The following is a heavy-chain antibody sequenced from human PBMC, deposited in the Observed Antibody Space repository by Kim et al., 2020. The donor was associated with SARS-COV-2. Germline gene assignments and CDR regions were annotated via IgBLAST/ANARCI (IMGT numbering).Heavy chain of an antibody. CDR3: ARVSVCSSTSCSPDY. V-gene: IGHV4-31*03. J-gene: IGHJ4*02. D-gene: IGHD2-2*01. CDR2: IIYSGST. Sequence: SETLSLTCTVSGGSISSFAYYWNWIRQHPGKGLEWIGYIIYSGSTYYNSSLKSRLTISVDTSKNQFSLKLSSVTAADTAVYYCARVSVCSSTSCSPDYWGQGTLVTVSS. CDR1: GGSISSFAYY.